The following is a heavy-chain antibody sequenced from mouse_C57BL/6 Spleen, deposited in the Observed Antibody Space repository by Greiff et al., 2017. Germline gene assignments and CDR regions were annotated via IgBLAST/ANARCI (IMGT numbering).Heavy chain of an antibody. CDR1: GFTFSDYG. J-gene: IGHJ4*01. D-gene: IGHD2-13*01. CDR2: ISSGSSTI. CDR3: ARPTTLYAMDY. V-gene: IGHV5-17*01. Sequence: EVKLMESGGGLVKPGGSLKLSCAASGFTFSDYGMHWVRQAPEKGLEWVAYISSGSSTIYYADTVKGRFTISRDNAKNTLFLQMTSLRSEDTAMYYCARPTTLYAMDYWGQGTSVTVSS.